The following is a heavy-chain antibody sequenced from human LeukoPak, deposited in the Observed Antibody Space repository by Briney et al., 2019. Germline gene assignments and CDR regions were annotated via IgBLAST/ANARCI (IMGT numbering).Heavy chain of an antibody. V-gene: IGHV4-59*01. CDR1: GGSFKSYY. CDR3: ARGGSRQISSSDFDF. Sequence: PSETPSLTCTVSGGSFKSYYWNWIRQCPGKGLEWIGYVYYSGSTNYNPSLKSRVTMSVDTSKTQFSLRLSPVTTADTAVYYCARGGSRQISSSDFDFWGQGTLVTVSS. CDR2: VYYSGST. J-gene: IGHJ4*02. D-gene: IGHD6-6*01.